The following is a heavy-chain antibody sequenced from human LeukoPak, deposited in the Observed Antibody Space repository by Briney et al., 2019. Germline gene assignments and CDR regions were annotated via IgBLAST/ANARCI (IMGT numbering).Heavy chain of an antibody. D-gene: IGHD6-6*01. J-gene: IGHJ4*02. CDR1: GYTFTSYS. V-gene: IGHV1-18*01. CDR2: ISTYNGNT. CDR3: AKDRWRDGSSSFDN. Sequence: ASVKVSCKASGYTFTSYSINWVRQAPGQGLEWMGWISTYNGNTNYAQKLQGRVTMTTDTSPSTAYMELRSLRSDDKAVYYCAKDRWRDGSSSFDNWGQGTLVTVSS.